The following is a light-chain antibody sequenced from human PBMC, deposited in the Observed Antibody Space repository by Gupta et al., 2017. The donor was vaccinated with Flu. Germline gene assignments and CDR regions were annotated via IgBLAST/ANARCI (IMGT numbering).Light chain of an antibody. CDR1: KLGDKY. J-gene: IGLJ3*02. CDR2: QNN. V-gene: IGLV3-1*01. Sequence: SYELTQPPSVPVSPGQTASITCSGDKLGDKYACWYQQKPGQSPVLVIYQNNKRPSGIPGRFSGSNSGNTATLTISGTQAMDEADYYCQAWDSSTAPNWVFGGGTKLTVL. CDR3: QAWDSSTAPNWV.